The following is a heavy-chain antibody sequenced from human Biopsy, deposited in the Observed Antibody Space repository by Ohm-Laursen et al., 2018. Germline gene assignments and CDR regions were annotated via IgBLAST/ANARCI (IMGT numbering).Heavy chain of an antibody. V-gene: IGHV3-23*01. J-gene: IGHJ4*02. D-gene: IGHD2-2*02. Sequence: LSLTCAAPGFTFSDYAMNWVRQAPGKGLEWVSTISGSGGNTYYADSVRGRFTVSRDGSKSTLYLQMSSLSAEDTAFYYCAKGGYCTTSSCYMDLDYWGQGTLVTVSS. CDR3: AKGGYCTTSSCYMDLDY. CDR1: GFTFSDYA. CDR2: ISGSGGNT.